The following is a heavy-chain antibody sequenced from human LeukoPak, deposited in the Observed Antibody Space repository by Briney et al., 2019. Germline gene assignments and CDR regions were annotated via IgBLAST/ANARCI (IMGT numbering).Heavy chain of an antibody. V-gene: IGHV6-1*01. Sequence: SQTLSLTCAVSVYSFSSYSATWNWIRQSPSRGLEWLGSTYYRSKWYNDYAVSVKSRITINPDTSKNQFSLQLNSVTPEDTSVYSYASINDYYNALDFWGQGTLVTVSS. J-gene: IGHJ4*02. CDR3: ASINDYYNALDF. D-gene: IGHD3-16*01. CDR2: TYYRSKWYN. CDR1: VYSFSSYSAT.